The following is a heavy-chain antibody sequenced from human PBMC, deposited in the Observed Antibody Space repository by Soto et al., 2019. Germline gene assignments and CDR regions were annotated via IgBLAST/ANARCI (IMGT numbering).Heavy chain of an antibody. V-gene: IGHV1-18*01. CDR2: IRAYNRNT. CDR1: GYRMTIYG. D-gene: IGHD6-19*01. Sequence: PVKVACKASGYRMTIYGMRWLRQEHKQGLEWMGWIRAYNRNTNYAQKLQGRVTMSTDTSTSTAYLELRSLRSADTAVYYCARDPPYCSCREPPHNSNYYYGMDVWGEGTTGTVSS. J-gene: IGHJ6*02. CDR3: ARDPPYCSCREPPHNSNYYYGMDV.